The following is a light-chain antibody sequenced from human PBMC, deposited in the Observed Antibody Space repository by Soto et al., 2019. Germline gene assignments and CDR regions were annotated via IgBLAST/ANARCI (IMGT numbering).Light chain of an antibody. V-gene: IGKV1-9*01. CDR3: QQLNSYPPLFT. J-gene: IGKJ3*01. CDR1: QGIISY. Sequence: IQLPQSPSSLSAYVGDRVTITCRASQGIISYLAWYQQKPAKAPKLLIYAASTLQSGVPSRSSVSGSGTDFTLTISSMQPYYFATYYCQQLNSYPPLFTFGPGTKVDIK. CDR2: AAS.